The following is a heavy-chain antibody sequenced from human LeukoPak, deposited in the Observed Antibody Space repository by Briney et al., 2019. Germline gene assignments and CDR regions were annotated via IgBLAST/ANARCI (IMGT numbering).Heavy chain of an antibody. J-gene: IGHJ4*02. CDR1: GYTFTSYY. V-gene: IGHV1-46*01. D-gene: IGHD2-2*02. CDR3: ARRAEYCSSTSCYTLHFDY. Sequence: ASVKVSCKASGYTFTSYYMHWVRQAPGQGLEWMGIINPSGGSTSYAQKFQGRVTMTRDTSTSTVYMELSSLRSEDTAVYYCARRAEYCSSTSCYTLHFDYWGQGTLVTVSS. CDR2: INPSGGST.